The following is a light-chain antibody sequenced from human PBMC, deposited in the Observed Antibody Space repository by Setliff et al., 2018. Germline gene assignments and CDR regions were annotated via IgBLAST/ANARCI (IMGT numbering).Light chain of an antibody. V-gene: IGLV2-14*03. J-gene: IGLJ1*01. CDR1: SSDVSGSNH. CDR2: DVT. CDR3: CSHTRTLNPFV. Sequence: QSVLTQPASVSGSPGQSIAISCTGTSSDVSGSNHVSWYQQHPGKAPRLIIYDVTNRPSGVSDRFSGSKSGNTASLIISGLQAEDDADYYCCSHTRTLNPFVFGTGTKVTV.